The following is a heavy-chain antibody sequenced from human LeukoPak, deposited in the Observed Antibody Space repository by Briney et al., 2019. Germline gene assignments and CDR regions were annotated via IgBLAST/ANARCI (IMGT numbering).Heavy chain of an antibody. CDR2: ISVYNGNT. Sequence: ASVKVSCKASGYTFTSYGISWVRQAPGQGLEWMGWISVYNGNTNYAQKLQGRVTMTTDTSTSTAYMELRSLRSDDTAVYYCARDLVIAAVVPAATPFDYWGQGTLVTVSS. CDR1: GYTFTSYG. D-gene: IGHD2-2*01. CDR3: ARDLVIAAVVPAATPFDY. V-gene: IGHV1-18*01. J-gene: IGHJ4*02.